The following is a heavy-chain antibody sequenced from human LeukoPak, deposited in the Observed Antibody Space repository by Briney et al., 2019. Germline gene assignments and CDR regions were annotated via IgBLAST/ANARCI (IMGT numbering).Heavy chain of an antibody. V-gene: IGHV1-69*13. D-gene: IGHD3-10*01. CDR2: IIPIFGTA. CDR1: GGTFSSYA. J-gene: IGHJ6*02. CDR3: ARDSPTMVRGKYYYYYGMDV. Sequence: SVEVSCKASGGTFSSYAISWVRQAPGQGLEWMGGIIPIFGTANYAQKFQGRVTITADESTSTAYMELSSLRSEDTAVYYCARDSPTMVRGKYYYYYGMDVWGQGTTVTVSS.